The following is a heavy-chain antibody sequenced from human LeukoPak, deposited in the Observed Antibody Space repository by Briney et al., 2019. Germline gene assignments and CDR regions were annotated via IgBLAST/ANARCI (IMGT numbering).Heavy chain of an antibody. CDR1: GFTFSSYG. CDR3: AKVNRFLEWAYYYYYMDV. J-gene: IGHJ6*03. CDR2: IRYDGSNK. V-gene: IGHV3-30*02. Sequence: PGGSLRLSCAASGFTFSSYGMHWVRRAPGKGLEWVAFIRYDGSNKYYADSVKGRFTISRDNSKNTLYLQMNSLRAEDTAVYYCAKVNRFLEWAYYYYYMDVWGKGTTVTVSS. D-gene: IGHD3-3*01.